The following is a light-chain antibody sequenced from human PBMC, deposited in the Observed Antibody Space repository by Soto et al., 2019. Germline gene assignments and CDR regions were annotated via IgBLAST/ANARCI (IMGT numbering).Light chain of an antibody. J-gene: IGKJ4*01. V-gene: IGKV1-33*01. CDR1: QDISNY. CDR2: DAS. CDR3: QQYDNLPP. Sequence: DIQMTQSPSSLSASVGDRVTITCQASQDISNYLNWYQQKPGKAPKLLIYDASNLETGVPSRFSGSGSGTDFTFTISSLQPEDIATYYCQQYDNLPPFGGGTKVDSK.